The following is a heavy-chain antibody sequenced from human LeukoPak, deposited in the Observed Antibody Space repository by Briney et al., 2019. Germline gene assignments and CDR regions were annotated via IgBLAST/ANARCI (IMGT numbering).Heavy chain of an antibody. D-gene: IGHD1-26*01. J-gene: IGHJ4*02. V-gene: IGHV3-15*01. CDR2: IKSKTDGGTT. CDR1: GFTFGNAW. CDR3: TTRRDSGSYPAFDY. Sequence: GGSLRLSCAASGFTFGNAWMSWVRQAPGKGLEWVGRIKSKTDGGTTDYAAPVKGRFTISRDDSKNTLYLQMNSLKTEDTAVYYCTTRRDSGSYPAFDYWGQGTLVTVSS.